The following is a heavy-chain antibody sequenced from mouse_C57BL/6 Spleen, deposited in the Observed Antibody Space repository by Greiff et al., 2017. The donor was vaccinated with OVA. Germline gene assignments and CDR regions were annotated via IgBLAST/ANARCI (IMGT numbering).Heavy chain of an antibody. J-gene: IGHJ2*01. CDR1: GYSFTGYY. CDR3: ARDSSGYFDY. CDR2: INPSTGGT. Sequence: EVQRVESGPELVKPGASVKISCKASGYSFTGYYMNWVKQSPEKSLEWIGEINPSTGGTTYNQKFKAKATLTVDKSSSTAYMQLKSLTSEESAVYYCARDSSGYFDYWGQGTTLTVSS. D-gene: IGHD3-2*02. V-gene: IGHV1-42*01.